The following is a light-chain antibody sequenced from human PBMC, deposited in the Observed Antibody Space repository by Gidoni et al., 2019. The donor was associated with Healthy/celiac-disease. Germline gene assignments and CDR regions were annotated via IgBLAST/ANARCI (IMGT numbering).Light chain of an antibody. CDR1: QCVSSSD. Sequence: IVLTQSPGPLSLSQGERATLSCRASQCVSSSDLAWYQQKPGPAPRLLIYGASSRATGIPDRCSGSGSGTDFTLTISRLEPEDFAVYYCQQYGSSPQTFGQGTKVEIK. J-gene: IGKJ1*01. V-gene: IGKV3-20*01. CDR2: GAS. CDR3: QQYGSSPQT.